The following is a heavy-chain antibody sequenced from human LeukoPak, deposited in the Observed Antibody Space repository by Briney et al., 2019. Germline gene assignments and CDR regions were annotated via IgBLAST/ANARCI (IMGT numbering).Heavy chain of an antibody. D-gene: IGHD3-10*01. CDR1: GFTFSSYW. CDR3: ARDGNYYGSEMDV. Sequence: PGGSLRLSYAASGFTFSSYWMSWVRQAPGKGLEWVANIRQDGGTMSYVDSVKGRFTISRDNAKNSLYLQMNSLRAEDTAVYYCARDGNYYGSEMDVWGKGTTVTVSS. V-gene: IGHV3-7*01. J-gene: IGHJ6*04. CDR2: IRQDGGTM.